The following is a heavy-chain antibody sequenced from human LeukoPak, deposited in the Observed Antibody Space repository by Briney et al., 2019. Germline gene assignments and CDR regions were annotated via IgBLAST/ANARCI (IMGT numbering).Heavy chain of an antibody. CDR1: GYTFTSNG. J-gene: IGHJ4*02. CDR3: ARDGGTAGYSSGSDY. CDR2: ISCYNGDT. V-gene: IGHV1-18*01. D-gene: IGHD5-18*01. Sequence: ASVKVSCKASGYTFTSNGITWVRQAPGQGLGWVGWISCYNGDTKYAQKFQGRVTVTTDTSTSTAYMELRSLRSDDTAVYYCARDGGTAGYSSGSDYWGQGTLVTVSS.